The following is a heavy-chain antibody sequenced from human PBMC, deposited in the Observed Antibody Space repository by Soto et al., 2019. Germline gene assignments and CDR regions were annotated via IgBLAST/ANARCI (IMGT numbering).Heavy chain of an antibody. D-gene: IGHD5-12*01. CDR1: GYTFTSYG. CDR3: ARVHSGYDSPFYYYMDV. V-gene: IGHV1-18*01. J-gene: IGHJ6*03. CDR2: ISAYNGNT. Sequence: ASVKVSCKASGYTFTSYGISWVRQAPGQGLEWMGWISAYNGNTNYAQKLQGRVTMTTDTSTSTAYMELRSPRSDDTAVYYCARVHSGYDSPFYYYMDVWGKGTTVTVSS.